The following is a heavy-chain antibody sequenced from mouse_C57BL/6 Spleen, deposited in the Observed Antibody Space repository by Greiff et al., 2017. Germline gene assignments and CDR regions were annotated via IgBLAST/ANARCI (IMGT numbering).Heavy chain of an antibody. CDR2: ISGGGGNT. CDR3: ARQVRGYYAMDY. J-gene: IGHJ4*01. D-gene: IGHD2-13*01. Sequence: EVKLVESGGGLVKPGGSLKLSCSASGFTFSSYTMSWVRQTPEKRLEWVATISGGGGNTYYPDSVKGRFTISRDNAKNTLYLQMSSLRSEDTALYYCARQVRGYYAMDYCGQGTSVTVSS. V-gene: IGHV5-9*01. CDR1: GFTFSSYT.